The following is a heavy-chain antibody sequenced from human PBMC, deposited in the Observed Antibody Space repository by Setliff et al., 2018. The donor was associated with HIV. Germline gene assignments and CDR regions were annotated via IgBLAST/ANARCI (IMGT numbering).Heavy chain of an antibody. D-gene: IGHD6-19*01. J-gene: IGHJ6*03. V-gene: IGHV4-38-2*01. Sequence: SETLSLTCAVSGYSISSGYYWGWIRQPPGKGLEWIGSIYHSGSTYYSPSLRSRVSISVDTSKTQFSLKLSSVTAADTAVYYCARVERGLRPYTIAVAEDYYYYYMDVWGKGTTVTVSS. CDR2: IYHSGST. CDR1: GYSISSGYY. CDR3: ARVERGLRPYTIAVAEDYYYYYMDV.